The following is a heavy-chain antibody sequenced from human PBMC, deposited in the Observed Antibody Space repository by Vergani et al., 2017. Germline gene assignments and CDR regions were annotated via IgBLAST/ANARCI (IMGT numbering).Heavy chain of an antibody. CDR3: ARLRKGFWSGYYWLIGWFDP. CDR2: IYHSGST. V-gene: IGHV4-38-2*01. D-gene: IGHD3-3*01. Sequence: QVQLQESGPGLVKPSETLSLTCAVSGYSISSGYYWGWIRQPPGKGLEWIGSIYHSGSTYYNPSLKSRVTISVDTSKNQFSLKLSSVTAADTAVYYCARLRKGFWSGYYWLIGWFDPWGQGTLVTVSS. CDR1: GYSISSGYY. J-gene: IGHJ5*02.